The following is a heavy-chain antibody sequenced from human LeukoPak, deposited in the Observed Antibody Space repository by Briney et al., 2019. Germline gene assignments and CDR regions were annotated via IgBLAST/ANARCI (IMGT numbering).Heavy chain of an antibody. D-gene: IGHD2-8*02. Sequence: GGSLRLSCAASRCTFSIYWMSWVRQAPGKGLEWVANINQDGSEKYYVDSVKGRFIISRDNAKNSLYLQMNSLRAEDTAVYFCARDPSLVAPPYWGQGTLVTVSS. V-gene: IGHV3-7*01. CDR2: INQDGSEK. CDR1: RCTFSIYW. CDR3: ARDPSLVAPPY. J-gene: IGHJ4*02.